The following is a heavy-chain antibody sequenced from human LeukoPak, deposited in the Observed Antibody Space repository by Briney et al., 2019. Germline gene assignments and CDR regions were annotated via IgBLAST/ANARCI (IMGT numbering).Heavy chain of an antibody. Sequence: GGSLRLSCAASGFTFSDYYMSWIRQAPGKGLEWVSAISGSGSSTYYADSVKGRFTISRDNSKNTLYLQMNSLRAEDTAVYYCAKGSGVTIFGVVDLDPWGQGTLVTVSS. CDR1: GFTFSDYY. V-gene: IGHV3-23*01. CDR2: ISGSGSST. CDR3: AKGSGVTIFGVVDLDP. J-gene: IGHJ5*02. D-gene: IGHD3-3*01.